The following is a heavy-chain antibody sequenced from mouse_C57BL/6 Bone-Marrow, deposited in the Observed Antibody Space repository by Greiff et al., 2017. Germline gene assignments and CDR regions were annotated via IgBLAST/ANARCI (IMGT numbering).Heavy chain of an antibody. Sequence: EVKVEESGGGLVQPGGSMKLSCVASGFTFSNYWMNWVRQSPEKGLEWVAQIRLKSDNYATHYAESVKGRFTISRDDTKSSVYLQMNNLRAEDTGSYYCTDIYYSNGYWGQGTTLTVSS. CDR3: TDIYYSNGY. J-gene: IGHJ2*01. CDR2: IRLKSDNYAT. D-gene: IGHD2-5*01. CDR1: GFTFSNYW. V-gene: IGHV6-3*01.